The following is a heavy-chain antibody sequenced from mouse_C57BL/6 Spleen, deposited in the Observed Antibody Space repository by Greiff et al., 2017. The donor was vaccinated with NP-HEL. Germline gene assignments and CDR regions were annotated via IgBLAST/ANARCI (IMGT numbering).Heavy chain of an antibody. J-gene: IGHJ2*01. CDR1: GYSFTSYW. V-gene: IGHV1-55*01. CDR3: ARGFYYGSGSFDY. Sequence: VQLQQPGAELVKPGASVKMSCKASGYSFTSYWITWVKQRPGQGLEWIGDIYPGSGSTNYNEKFKSKATLTVDTSSSTAYMQLSSLTSEDSAVYYCARGFYYGSGSFDYWGQGTTLTVSS. CDR2: IYPGSGST. D-gene: IGHD1-1*01.